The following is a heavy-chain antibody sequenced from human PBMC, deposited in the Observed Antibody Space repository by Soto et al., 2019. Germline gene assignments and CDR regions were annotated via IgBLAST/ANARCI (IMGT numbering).Heavy chain of an antibody. CDR1: GGTFSSYA. V-gene: IGHV1-69*13. CDR2: IIPIFGTA. D-gene: IGHD6-13*01. Sequence: GASVKVSCKASGGTFSSYAISWVRQAPGQGLEWMGGIIPIFGTANYAQKFQGRATITADESTSTAYMEPSSLRSEDTAVYYCARGLAAASAIKYYYYYYGMDVWGQGTTVTVSS. CDR3: ARGLAAASAIKYYYYYYGMDV. J-gene: IGHJ6*02.